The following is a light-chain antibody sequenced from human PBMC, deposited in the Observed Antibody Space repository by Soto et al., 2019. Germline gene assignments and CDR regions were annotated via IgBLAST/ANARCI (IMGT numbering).Light chain of an antibody. Sequence: DIQMTQSPSSLSASVRDRVTITSRASQDISNFLSWYQQKPGKLPKILIYTSSTLQSGVPSRFSGSGSGTDFTLPISRLQPEDVATYYCQKHDTDPLTFGGGTKVDIK. V-gene: IGKV1-27*01. CDR1: QDISNF. J-gene: IGKJ4*01. CDR2: TSS. CDR3: QKHDTDPLT.